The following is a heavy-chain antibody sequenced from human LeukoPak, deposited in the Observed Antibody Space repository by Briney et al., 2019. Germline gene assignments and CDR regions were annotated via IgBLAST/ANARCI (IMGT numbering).Heavy chain of an antibody. J-gene: IGHJ4*02. D-gene: IGHD6-13*01. CDR3: ARGARSSNWYVPYYFDY. CDR1: GGSVNTYY. V-gene: IGHV4-39*07. Sequence: SETLSLTCSVSGGSVNTYYWGWIRQPPGKGLEWIGSIYYSGSTYYNPSLKSRVTISLDTSKNQFSLKLSSVTAADTAVYYCARGARSSNWYVPYYFDYWGQGTLLTVSS. CDR2: IYYSGST.